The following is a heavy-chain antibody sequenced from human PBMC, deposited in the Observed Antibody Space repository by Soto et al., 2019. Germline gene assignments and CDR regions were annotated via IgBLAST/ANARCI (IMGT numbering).Heavy chain of an antibody. CDR3: ARGRVYSSGWYGLADYYMAF. V-gene: IGHV1-8*01. J-gene: IGHJ6*03. Sequence: ASVKVSCKASGYTFTSYDINWVRQATGQGLEWMGWMNPNSGNTGYAQKFQGRVTMTRNTSISTAYMELSSLRSEDTAVYYCARGRVYSSGWYGLADYYMAFWGKGTTVTVSS. D-gene: IGHD6-19*01. CDR2: MNPNSGNT. CDR1: GYTFTSYD.